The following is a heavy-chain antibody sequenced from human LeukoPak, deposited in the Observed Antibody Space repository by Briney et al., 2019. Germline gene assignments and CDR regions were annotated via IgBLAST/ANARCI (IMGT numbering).Heavy chain of an antibody. D-gene: IGHD1-1*01. CDR2: VDHTGST. V-gene: IGHV4-59*01. J-gene: IGHJ4*02. CDR3: VRVTTGTVDY. Sequence: SETLSLTCTVSDDSITMYYWTWIRQPPGKGLEWIGYVDHTGSTKFNPSLNGRVSISRDTSNNFFSLRLRSVTAADTAVYYCVRVTTGTVDYWGQGTLVTVSS. CDR1: DDSITMYY.